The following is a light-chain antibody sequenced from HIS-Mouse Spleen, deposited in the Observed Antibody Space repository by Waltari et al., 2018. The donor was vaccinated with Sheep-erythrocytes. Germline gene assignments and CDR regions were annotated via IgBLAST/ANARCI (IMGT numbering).Light chain of an antibody. Sequence: SYELTQPPSVSVSPGQTARIPCSGDTLGDKHACWYQQKPGHSPVLVIYQDTKRPSGIPERFSGSNSGNTATLTISGTQAMDEADYYCQAWDSSTAVVFGGGTKLTVL. CDR2: QDT. V-gene: IGLV3-1*01. CDR1: TLGDKH. J-gene: IGLJ2*01. CDR3: QAWDSSTAVV.